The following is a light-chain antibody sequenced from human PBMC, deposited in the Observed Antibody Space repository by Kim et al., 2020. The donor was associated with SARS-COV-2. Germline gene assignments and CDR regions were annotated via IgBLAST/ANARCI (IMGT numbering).Light chain of an antibody. CDR1: QSIGTY. CDR2: DAS. Sequence: PGERATRSCRASQSIGTYLAWYQQKPGQAPRLLVYDASNRATGVPDRFSNSGSGTDFTLTISSLEPEDFSIYYCQQRNSWPPAVTFGGGTKVDIK. CDR3: QQRNSWPPAVT. J-gene: IGKJ4*01. V-gene: IGKV3-11*01.